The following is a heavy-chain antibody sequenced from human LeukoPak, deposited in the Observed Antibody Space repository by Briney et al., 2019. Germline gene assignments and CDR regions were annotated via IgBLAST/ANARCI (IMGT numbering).Heavy chain of an antibody. Sequence: GGSLRLSCAASGFTFSSYGMHWVRQAPGKGLEWVAIISDDGNNKFYADSVKGRFTISRDNSKNTLYLQMNSLRAEDTAVYYCAKSPSLNFVVVPAADYWGQGTLVTVSS. CDR3: AKSPSLNFVVVPAADY. V-gene: IGHV3-30*18. CDR2: ISDDGNNK. CDR1: GFTFSSYG. D-gene: IGHD2-2*01. J-gene: IGHJ4*02.